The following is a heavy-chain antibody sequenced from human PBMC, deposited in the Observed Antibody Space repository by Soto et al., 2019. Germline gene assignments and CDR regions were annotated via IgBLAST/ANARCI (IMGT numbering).Heavy chain of an antibody. Sequence: QVRLVQSGAEVKKPGFSVKVSCKPSGDSFTSYPFHWVRQAPGQGLEWMGRIIPNLNLANYAQRFEGRVTITADRSTNTAYMELHSLTSGDTAMYYCARAVKESSGWQYYFDLWGQGTLVTVSS. V-gene: IGHV1-69*02. J-gene: IGHJ4*02. CDR3: ARAVKESSGWQYYFDL. CDR1: GDSFTSYP. CDR2: IIPNLNLA. D-gene: IGHD3-22*01.